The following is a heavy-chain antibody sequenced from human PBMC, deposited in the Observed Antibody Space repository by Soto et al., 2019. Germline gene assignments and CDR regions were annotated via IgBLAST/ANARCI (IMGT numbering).Heavy chain of an antibody. Sequence: GGSLRLSCAASGFTFSSYEMNWVRQAPGEGLEWVSYISSSGSTIYYADSVKGRFTISRDNAKNSLYLQMNSLRAEDTAVYYCARVTTSYNWFDPWGQGTLVTVSS. D-gene: IGHD4-17*01. CDR3: ARVTTSYNWFDP. J-gene: IGHJ5*02. CDR2: ISSSGSTI. V-gene: IGHV3-48*03. CDR1: GFTFSSYE.